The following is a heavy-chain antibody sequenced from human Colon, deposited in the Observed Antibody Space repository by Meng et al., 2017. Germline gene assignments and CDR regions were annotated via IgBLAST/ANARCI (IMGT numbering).Heavy chain of an antibody. V-gene: IGHV4-4*07. CDR1: GASSSNYH. Sequence: QVQLQESGPGLVKPSETLSLTCTVSGASSSNYHWSWIRQTAGKGLEYIGRIYTNGITNYNPSLKTRVTMSADRSKNQLSLKLSSVTAADTAVYYCARDLDTYYLDFWGQGTLVTVSS. D-gene: IGHD3-10*01. CDR2: IYTNGIT. CDR3: ARDLDTYYLDF. J-gene: IGHJ4*02.